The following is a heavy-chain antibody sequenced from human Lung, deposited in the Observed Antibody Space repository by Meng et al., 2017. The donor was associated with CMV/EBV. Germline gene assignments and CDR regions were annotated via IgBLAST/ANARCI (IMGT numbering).Heavy chain of an antibody. Sequence: SCAASGFTFSSYWMAWVRQAPGKGLEWVANIKYDGSEKYYVDSVKGRFSISRDNGKNSSYLKMNSLRVEDTALYYCARDLHGDLNYWGQGTLVTVSS. CDR2: IKYDGSEK. CDR3: ARDLHGDLNY. J-gene: IGHJ4*02. D-gene: IGHD4-17*01. CDR1: GFTFSSYW. V-gene: IGHV3-7*01.